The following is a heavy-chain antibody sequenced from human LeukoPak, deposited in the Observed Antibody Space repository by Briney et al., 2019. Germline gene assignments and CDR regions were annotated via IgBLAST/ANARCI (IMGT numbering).Heavy chain of an antibody. CDR3: ARCIAAAGSNWFDP. D-gene: IGHD6-13*01. CDR2: IYYSGST. Sequence: PSETLSLTCTVSGGSISSYYWSWIRQPPGKGLEWFGYIYYSGSTNYNPSLKSRVTISVDTSKNQFSLKLSSVTAADTAVYYCARCIAAAGSNWFDPWGQGTLVTVSS. J-gene: IGHJ5*02. CDR1: GGSISSYY. V-gene: IGHV4-59*01.